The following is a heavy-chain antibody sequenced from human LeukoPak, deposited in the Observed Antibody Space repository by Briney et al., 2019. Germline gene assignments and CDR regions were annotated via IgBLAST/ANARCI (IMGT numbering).Heavy chain of an antibody. Sequence: GGSLRLSCAASGFTFTNAWMSGVRQAPGKGLEWVGRIKSKGDGETIDNAAPVKGRFTMSREDSKATLYLQMNSLKAEDTAVYYCTTDLGLTMIRGVIVYWGQGALVTVSS. D-gene: IGHD3-10*01. CDR1: GFTFTNAW. CDR2: IKSKGDGETI. J-gene: IGHJ4*02. CDR3: TTDLGLTMIRGVIVY. V-gene: IGHV3-15*01.